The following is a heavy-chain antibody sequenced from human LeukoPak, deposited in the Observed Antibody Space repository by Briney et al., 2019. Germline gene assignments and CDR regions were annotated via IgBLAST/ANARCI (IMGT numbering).Heavy chain of an antibody. CDR3: SKDINSHCRGDCSDY. Sequence: GESLKISCAASGFTFSKHGMHWVRQAPGKGLEWVAFIRNDGSNSYYVDSVKGRFTISRDNSKNTVDLQMNSLRAEDTAIYYCSKDINSHCRGDCSDYWAREPWSSSPQ. CDR2: IRNDGSNS. D-gene: IGHD2-15*01. CDR1: GFTFSKHG. V-gene: IGHV3-30*02. J-gene: IGHJ4*02.